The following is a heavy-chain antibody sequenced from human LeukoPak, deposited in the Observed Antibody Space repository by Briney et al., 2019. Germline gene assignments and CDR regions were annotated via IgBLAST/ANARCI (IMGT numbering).Heavy chain of an antibody. CDR1: ELTFNAFW. CDR2: INRDGSVK. D-gene: IGHD3-16*01. Sequence: GGSLRLSCAASELTFNAFWMSWVRQAPGKGLEWVASINRDGSVKYYVDSVKGRFTVSRDNAENSLYLQTYSLRTEDTAIYYCARLWGAVTIFDLWGQGTLVTVSS. CDR3: ARLWGAVTIFDL. V-gene: IGHV3-7*01. J-gene: IGHJ4*02.